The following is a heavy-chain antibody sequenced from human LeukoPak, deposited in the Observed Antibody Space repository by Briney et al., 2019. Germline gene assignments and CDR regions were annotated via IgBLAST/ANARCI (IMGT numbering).Heavy chain of an antibody. CDR1: GYTFTSYY. CDR2: INPSGGST. CDR3: ASGSDILTGYSMSVPFDY. Sequence: ASVKVSCKASGYTFTSYYMHWVRQAPGQGLEWMGIINPSGGSTSYAQKFQGRVTMTRDTSTSTAYMELSSLRSEDTAVYYCASGSDILTGYSMSVPFDYWGQGTLVTVSS. J-gene: IGHJ4*02. V-gene: IGHV1-46*01. D-gene: IGHD3-9*01.